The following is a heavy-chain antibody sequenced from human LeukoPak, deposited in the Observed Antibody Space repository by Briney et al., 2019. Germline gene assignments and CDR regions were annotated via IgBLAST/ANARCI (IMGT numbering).Heavy chain of an antibody. CDR1: GFTFSSYA. CDR3: ARSGGVRLVPAAIRWGDYYYYMDV. J-gene: IGHJ6*03. Sequence: PGRSLRLSCAASGFTFSSYAMHWVRQAPGKGLEWVAVISYEGSSKYYADSVKGRFTISRDNSKNTLYLQMNSLRAEDTAVYYCARSGGVRLVPAAIRWGDYYYYMDVWGKGTTVTVSS. CDR2: ISYEGSSK. D-gene: IGHD2-2*02. V-gene: IGHV3-30*01.